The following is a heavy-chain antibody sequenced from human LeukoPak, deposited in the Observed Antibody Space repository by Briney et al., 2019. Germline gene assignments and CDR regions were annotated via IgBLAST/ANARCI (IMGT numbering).Heavy chain of an antibody. V-gene: IGHV4-34*01. CDR1: VESYTGFY. CDR3: WNIKWHSVGPYYSFGMDV. D-gene: IGHD2/OR15-2a*01. J-gene: IGHJ6*01. CDR2: IKHSRRT. Sequence: SDTLTLPCALRVESYTGFYWIGLPRPPGEAVEGLGEIKHSRRTSYSPSLKSRVNISVETSKNQFSPKFTYVTAADQGLYYCWNIKWHSVGPYYSFGMDVWGQGTTVTVSA.